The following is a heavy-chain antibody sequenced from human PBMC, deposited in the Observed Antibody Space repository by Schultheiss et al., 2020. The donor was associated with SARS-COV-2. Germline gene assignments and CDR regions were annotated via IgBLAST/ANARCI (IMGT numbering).Heavy chain of an antibody. CDR2: ISSGGSTI. CDR1: GFTFSDYY. D-gene: IGHD6-19*01. J-gene: IGHJ1*01. V-gene: IGHV3-11*04. Sequence: GGSLRLSCAASGFTFSDYYMSWIRQAPGKGLEWVSYISSGGSTIYYADSVKGRFTISRDNAKNSLYLQMNSLRAEDTAVYYCAREGVGGWQNFKYFQHWGQGTLVTVSS. CDR3: AREGVGGWQNFKYFQH.